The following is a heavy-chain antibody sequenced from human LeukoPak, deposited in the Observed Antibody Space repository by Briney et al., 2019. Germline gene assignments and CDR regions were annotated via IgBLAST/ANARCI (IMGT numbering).Heavy chain of an antibody. D-gene: IGHD3-22*01. CDR1: GFTASSNY. CDR2: IYSGGST. Sequence: GPLRLSCAASGFTASSNYMSWVRQAPGKGLEWVSVIYSGGSTYYADSVKGRFTISRYNSKNTLYLQMNSLRAEDTAVYYCARLTYDSSGYYEAWGQGTLVTVSS. J-gene: IGHJ5*02. CDR3: ARLTYDSSGYYEA. V-gene: IGHV3-53*04.